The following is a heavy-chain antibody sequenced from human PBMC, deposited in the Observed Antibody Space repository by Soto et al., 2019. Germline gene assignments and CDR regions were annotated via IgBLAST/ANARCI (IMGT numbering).Heavy chain of an antibody. CDR2: ISAYNGNT. J-gene: IGHJ4*02. CDR3: ARVKDYGDYEDPFDY. Sequence: ASVKVSCKASGYTFTSYGISWVRQAPGQGLEWMGWISAYNGNTNYAQKLQGRVTMTTDTSTSTAYMELRSLRSDDTAVYYCARVKDYGDYEDPFDYWGQGTLVTV. CDR1: GYTFTSYG. D-gene: IGHD4-17*01. V-gene: IGHV1-18*01.